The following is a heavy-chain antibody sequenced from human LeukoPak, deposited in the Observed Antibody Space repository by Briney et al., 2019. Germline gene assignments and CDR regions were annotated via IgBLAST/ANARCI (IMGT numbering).Heavy chain of an antibody. CDR1: GCTFSSYS. D-gene: IGHD3-3*01. V-gene: IGHV3-21*05. CDR2: ICSSSSSI. Sequence: GGSLRLFCAVSGCTFSSYSMNWVRQAPGKGLEWVSYICSSSSSIYYADSVTGRFTISSDNAKNSLYPKTTCLRAEDTAVYYCGRGGMVTILGGADYWGQGTLVTVSS. CDR3: GRGGMVTILGGADY. J-gene: IGHJ4*02.